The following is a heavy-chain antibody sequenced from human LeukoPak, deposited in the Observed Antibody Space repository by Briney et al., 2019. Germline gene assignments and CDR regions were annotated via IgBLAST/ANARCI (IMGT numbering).Heavy chain of an antibody. J-gene: IGHJ6*02. CDR3: AREVDCSGGSCYSSMDV. V-gene: IGHV3-33*01. CDR2: IWYDGSNK. CDR1: GFTFSSYG. D-gene: IGHD2-15*01. Sequence: GGSLRLSCAASGFTFSSYGMHWVRQAPGKGLEWVAVIWYDGSNKYYADSVKGRFTISRDNSKNTLYLQMNSLRAEDTAVYYCAREVDCSGGSCYSSMDVWGQGTTVTVSS.